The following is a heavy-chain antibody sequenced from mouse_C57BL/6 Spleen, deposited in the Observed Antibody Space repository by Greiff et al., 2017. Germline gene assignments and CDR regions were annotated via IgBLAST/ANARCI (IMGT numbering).Heavy chain of an antibody. CDR3: ARVPNYYGSPYFDY. V-gene: IGHV5-4*01. D-gene: IGHD1-1*01. CDR2: ISDGGSYT. CDR1: GFTFSSYA. Sequence: EVHLVESGGGLVKPGGSLKLSCAASGFTFSSYAMSWVRQTPEKRLEWVATISDGGSYTYYPDNVKGRFTISRDNAKNNLYLQMSHLKSEDTAMYYCARVPNYYGSPYFDYWGQGTTLTVSS. J-gene: IGHJ2*01.